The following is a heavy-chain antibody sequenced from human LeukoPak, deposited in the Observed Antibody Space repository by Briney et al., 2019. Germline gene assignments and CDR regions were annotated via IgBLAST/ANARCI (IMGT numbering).Heavy chain of an antibody. Sequence: ASVKVSCKTSGYTFTDYYIHWVRQASGQGLEWMGWINSNSGGTNFAQSFQGRVTMTRDTSLSTVYMDLSRLRPDDTAVYYCAREVLRSGYWGDYWGQGTLVTVSS. V-gene: IGHV1-2*02. CDR1: GYTFTDYY. J-gene: IGHJ4*02. D-gene: IGHD3-3*01. CDR2: INSNSGGT. CDR3: AREVLRSGYWGDY.